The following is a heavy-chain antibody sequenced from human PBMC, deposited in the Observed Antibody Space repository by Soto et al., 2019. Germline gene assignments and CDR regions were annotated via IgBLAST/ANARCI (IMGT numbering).Heavy chain of an antibody. CDR1: GFTFTDYW. CDR2: IKQHGSEK. Sequence: PGVSLSLSCAASGFTFTDYWMTWVRQAPGKGLEWVANIKQHGSEKYYVDSVKGRFTISRDNAKNALYLQMNSLRAEDTAVYYCARELGYFDSSGYPLDYFDYWGQGALVTVSS. D-gene: IGHD3-22*01. J-gene: IGHJ4*02. V-gene: IGHV3-7*01. CDR3: ARELGYFDSSGYPLDYFDY.